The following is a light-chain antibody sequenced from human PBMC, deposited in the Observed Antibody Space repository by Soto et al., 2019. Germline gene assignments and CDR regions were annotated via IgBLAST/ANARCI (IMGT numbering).Light chain of an antibody. CDR2: EVN. CDR3: SSYAGSSNV. Sequence: QSVLTQPPSASGSPGQSLTISCTGTSSDVGGDNYVSWYQQHPGEAPKLLIYEVNRRPSGVPGRFSGSKSGNTASLTVSGLQAEDEADYYCSSYAGSSNVFGTGTKVTVL. V-gene: IGLV2-8*01. CDR1: SSDVGGDNY. J-gene: IGLJ1*01.